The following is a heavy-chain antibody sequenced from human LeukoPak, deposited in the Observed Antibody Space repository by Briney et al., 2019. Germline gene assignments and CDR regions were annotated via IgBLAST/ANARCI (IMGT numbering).Heavy chain of an antibody. Sequence: GGSLRHSCAASGFTVSSNCMNWVRQAPGKGLEWVSLIYNGGSTYYADSVKGRFTISRDNSKNTLYLQMNSLRAEDTAVYYCAKDLPFLIAVAVDYWGQGTLVTVSS. J-gene: IGHJ4*02. V-gene: IGHV3-53*01. D-gene: IGHD6-19*01. CDR1: GFTVSSNC. CDR2: IYNGGST. CDR3: AKDLPFLIAVAVDY.